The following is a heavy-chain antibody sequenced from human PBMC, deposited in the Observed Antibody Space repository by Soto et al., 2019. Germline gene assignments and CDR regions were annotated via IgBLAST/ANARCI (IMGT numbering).Heavy chain of an antibody. CDR1: GYSFSHQW. J-gene: IGHJ4*02. CDR2: ILPINSDV. Sequence: GESLKISCQGSGYSFSHQWIAWVRQMPGKGLECMGIILPINSDVRYSPSFRGQVTISADKSITTAYLQWSGLQASDTAMYYCARLTRCDDGCHGDWGGIDYWGQGTLVTVSS. V-gene: IGHV5-51*01. D-gene: IGHD7-27*01. CDR3: ARLTRCDDGCHGDWGGIDY.